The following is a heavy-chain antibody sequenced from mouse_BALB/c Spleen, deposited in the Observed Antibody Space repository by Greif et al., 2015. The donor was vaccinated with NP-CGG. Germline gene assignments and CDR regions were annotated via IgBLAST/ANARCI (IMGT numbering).Heavy chain of an antibody. Sequence: EVTLMESGGGLVQPGGSRKLSCAASGFTFSDYGMAWVRQAPGKGPEWVAFISNLAYSIYYADTVTGRFTISREDAKNTLYLEMSSLRSEDTAMYYCASYYGNYYYAMDYWGQGTSVTVSS. D-gene: IGHD2-1*01. J-gene: IGHJ4*01. V-gene: IGHV5-15*02. CDR3: ASYYGNYYYAMDY. CDR1: GFTFSDYG. CDR2: ISNLAYSI.